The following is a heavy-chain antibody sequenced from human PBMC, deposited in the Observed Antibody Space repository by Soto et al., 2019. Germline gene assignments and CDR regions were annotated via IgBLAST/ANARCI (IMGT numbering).Heavy chain of an antibody. Sequence: QVQLVQSGAEVKKPGASVKVSCKASGYTFTSYAMHWVRQAPGQRLEWMGWINAGNGNTKYSQKFQGRVTITRDTSASTAYMELSSLRSEDTAVYYCARDPMYDYGSGSYPYDYWGQGTLVTVSA. V-gene: IGHV1-3*01. D-gene: IGHD3-10*01. CDR1: GYTFTSYA. CDR3: ARDPMYDYGSGSYPYDY. CDR2: INAGNGNT. J-gene: IGHJ4*02.